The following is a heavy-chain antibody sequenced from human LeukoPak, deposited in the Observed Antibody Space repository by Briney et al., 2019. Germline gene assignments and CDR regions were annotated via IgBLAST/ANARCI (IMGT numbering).Heavy chain of an antibody. D-gene: IGHD6-13*01. V-gene: IGHV4-59*08. CDR2: IYYSGST. J-gene: IGHJ5*02. CDR3: ASLSPSGYSSNWAWFDP. Sequence: PSETLSLTCTVSGGSISSYSWSWIRQPPGKGLEWIGYIYYSGSTNYNPSLKSRVTISVDTSKNQFSLKLSSVTAADTAVYSCASLSPSGYSSNWAWFDPWGQGTLVTVSS. CDR1: GGSISSYS.